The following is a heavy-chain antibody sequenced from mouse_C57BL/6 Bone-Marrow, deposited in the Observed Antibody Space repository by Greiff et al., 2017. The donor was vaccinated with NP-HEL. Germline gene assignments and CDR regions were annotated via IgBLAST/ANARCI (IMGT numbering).Heavy chain of an antibody. D-gene: IGHD5-5*01. J-gene: IGHJ4*01. CDR1: GFNIKDDY. V-gene: IGHV14-4*01. Sequence: EVQLQESGAELVRPGASVKLSCTASGFNIKDDYMHWVKQRPEQGLEWIGWIDPENGDTEYASKFQGKATITADTSSNTAYLQLSSLTSEDTAVYYCTLYLLLMDYWGQGTSVTVSS. CDR3: TLYLLLMDY. CDR2: IDPENGDT.